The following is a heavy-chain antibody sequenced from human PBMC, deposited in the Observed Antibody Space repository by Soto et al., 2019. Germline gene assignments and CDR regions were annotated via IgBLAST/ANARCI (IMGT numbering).Heavy chain of an antibody. D-gene: IGHD5-18*01. CDR1: GFVFSNAW. V-gene: IGHV3-15*07. J-gene: IGHJ5*02. CDR3: STGYSTGWYVGH. Sequence: GGSLRLSCTAXGFVFSNAWMNWVRRGPGKGLEWVGHVKTKSDGWATDYAAPVKGRFTMSRDDSKNTVYLEMSGLKAEDTGIYYCSTGYSTGWYVGHWGQGTLVTVSS. CDR2: VKTKSDGWAT.